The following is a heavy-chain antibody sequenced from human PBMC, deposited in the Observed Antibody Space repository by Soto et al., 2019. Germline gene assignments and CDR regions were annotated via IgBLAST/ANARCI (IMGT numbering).Heavy chain of an antibody. V-gene: IGHV4-34*01. CDR3: ARGFASGSYFNAFDI. Sequence: PSETLCLTCAFYVVSFRGSYWNWIRQPPGKGLEWIGEINHRGSRNYNPSLEGRVRISVDTSKNQFSLKVSSVTAADTAVYYCARGFASGSYFNAFDIWGQGTMVTVSS. J-gene: IGHJ3*02. D-gene: IGHD1-26*01. CDR2: INHRGSR. CDR1: VVSFRGSY.